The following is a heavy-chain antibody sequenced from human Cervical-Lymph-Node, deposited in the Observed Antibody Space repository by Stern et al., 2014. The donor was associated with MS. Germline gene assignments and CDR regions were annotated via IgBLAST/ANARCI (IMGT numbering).Heavy chain of an antibody. J-gene: IGHJ4*02. CDR3: CTSTTVTTNY. CDR2: IRSKANSYAT. V-gene: IGHV3-73*01. D-gene: IGHD4-17*01. Sequence: EMQLVESGGGLIQPGGSLKLSCAASGFTFSGSAMHWVRQASGKGLEWVGRIRSKANSYATSYAASVKGRFNMSRDDSKNTAYLQMNSLKTEDTAVYYCCTSTTVTTNYWGQGTLVTVSS. CDR1: GFTFSGSA.